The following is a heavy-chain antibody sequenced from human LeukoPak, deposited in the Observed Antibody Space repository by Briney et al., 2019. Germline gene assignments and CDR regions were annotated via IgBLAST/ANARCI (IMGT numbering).Heavy chain of an antibody. D-gene: IGHD2-15*01. J-gene: IGHJ6*03. CDR3: AGGDCSGGSCFYYYYYMDV. Sequence: GGSLRLSCAASGFTFSSYSMNWVRQAPGKGLEWVSSISSSSSYIYYADSVKGRFTISRDNAKNSLSLQMNSLRAEDTAVYYCAGGDCSGGSCFYYYYYMDVWGKGTTVTVSS. CDR1: GFTFSSYS. CDR2: ISSSSSYI. V-gene: IGHV3-21*01.